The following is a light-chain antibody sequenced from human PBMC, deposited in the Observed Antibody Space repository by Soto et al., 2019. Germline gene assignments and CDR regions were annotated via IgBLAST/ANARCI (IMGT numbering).Light chain of an antibody. V-gene: IGLV1-40*01. CDR1: SSNIGAGYD. CDR2: GNT. J-gene: IGLJ2*01. CDR3: LSFDSSLSVV. Sequence: QSVLTQPPSVSGAPGQRVTISCTGSSSNIGAGYDVHWYQQLPGRAPKLLIYGNTNRPSGVPDRFSGSKSGTSASLAITGLQADDEADYDCLSFDSSLSVVFGGGTKLTVL.